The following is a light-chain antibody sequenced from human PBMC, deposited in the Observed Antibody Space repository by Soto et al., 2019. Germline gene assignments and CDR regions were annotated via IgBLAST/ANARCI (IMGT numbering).Light chain of an antibody. Sequence: EIVLTQSPATLSLSPGERATLSCRASQSISNYLAWYQQKPGQAPRLLIYDASNRATGIPARFSGSGSGTVFTLTISSLEPEAFALYYCQQRINWPALTFGGGTKVEIK. CDR2: DAS. V-gene: IGKV3-11*01. J-gene: IGKJ4*01. CDR3: QQRINWPALT. CDR1: QSISNY.